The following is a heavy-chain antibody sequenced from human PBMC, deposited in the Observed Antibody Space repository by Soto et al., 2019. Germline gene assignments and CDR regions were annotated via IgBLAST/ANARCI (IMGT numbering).Heavy chain of an antibody. Sequence: SSETLSLTCAVYGGSFSGYYLSWIRQPPGKGLEWIGTFYYSGSTNYNPSLESRVTISVDTSKNQFSLKVSSVTAADTAVYYCARLGGYCSSTSCYGHYTMDVWGQGTRVTVSS. J-gene: IGHJ6*02. CDR3: ARLGGYCSSTSCYGHYTMDV. CDR1: GGSFSGYY. D-gene: IGHD2-2*01. CDR2: FYYSGST. V-gene: IGHV4-34*01.